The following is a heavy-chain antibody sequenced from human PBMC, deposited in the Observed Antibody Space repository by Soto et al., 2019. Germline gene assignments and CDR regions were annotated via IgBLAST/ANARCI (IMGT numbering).Heavy chain of an antibody. Sequence: GGSLRLSCAASGFTFSSYAMSWVRQAPGKGLEWVSAISGSGGSTYYADSVKGRFTISRDNSKNTLYLQMNSLRAEDTAVYYCAKGKRLYGDYGQFDYWGQGTLVTVSS. CDR3: AKGKRLYGDYGQFDY. CDR2: ISGSGGST. V-gene: IGHV3-23*01. J-gene: IGHJ4*02. D-gene: IGHD4-17*01. CDR1: GFTFSSYA.